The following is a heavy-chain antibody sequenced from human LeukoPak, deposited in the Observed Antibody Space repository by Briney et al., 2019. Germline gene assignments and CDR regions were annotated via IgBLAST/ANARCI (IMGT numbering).Heavy chain of an antibody. CDR1: GYSFTSYW. CDR3: ARRLCSGGSFYYFDY. D-gene: IGHD2-15*01. V-gene: IGHV5-51*01. CDR2: IYPGDSDT. Sequence: GESLKISCKGSGYSFTSYWIAWVRQMPGKGLEWMGMIYPGDSDTRYSPSFQGQVTISADKSASTASLQWSSLKASDTAMYYCARRLCSGGSFYYFDYWGEGTLVTVSS. J-gene: IGHJ4*02.